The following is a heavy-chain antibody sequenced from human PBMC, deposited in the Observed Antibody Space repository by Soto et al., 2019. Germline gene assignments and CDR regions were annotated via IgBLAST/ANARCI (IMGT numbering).Heavy chain of an antibody. J-gene: IGHJ6*02. CDR2: AYYRSQWYY. CDR3: TKQKGDSRTYNGMAV. V-gene: IGHV6-1*01. CDR1: GDSVSSSSAA. D-gene: IGHD2-21*02. Sequence: SQTLSLTCVISGDSVSSSSAAWNWIRQSPSRGLEWLGRAYYRSQWYYDSAVSVRSRITVIPDTSKNQFSLQLNSVTPEDTAVYYCTKQKGDSRTYNGMAVWGQGTTVTVSS.